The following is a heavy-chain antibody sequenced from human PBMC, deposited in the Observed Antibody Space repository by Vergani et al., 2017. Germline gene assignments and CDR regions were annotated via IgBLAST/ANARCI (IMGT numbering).Heavy chain of an antibody. J-gene: IGHJ3*02. CDR3: TRALHDFWSGYYSRDAFDI. D-gene: IGHD3-3*01. CDR2: IWYDGSNK. CDR1: GFTFSSYV. Sequence: QVQLVESGGGVVQPGRSLRLSCAASGFTFSSYVMHWVRQAPGKGLELVAFIWYDGSNKYFADSVRGRFTISRDNSKNTLYLQMNSLRAEDTAVYYCTRALHDFWSGYYSRDAFDIWGQGTMVTVSS. V-gene: IGHV3-33*01.